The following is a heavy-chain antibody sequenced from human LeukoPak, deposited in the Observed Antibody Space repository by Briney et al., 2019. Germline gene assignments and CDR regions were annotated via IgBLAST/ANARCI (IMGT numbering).Heavy chain of an antibody. CDR3: ARAPAAGSYYYYYYYMDV. CDR2: IYYSGST. CDR1: GGSISSHY. V-gene: IGHV4-59*11. J-gene: IGHJ6*03. Sequence: SETLSLTCTVSGGSISSHYWSWIRQPPGKGLEWIGYIYYSGSTNYNPSLKSRVTISVDTSKNQFSLKLSSVTAADTAVYHCARAPAAGSYYYYYYYMDVWGKGTTVTVSS. D-gene: IGHD6-13*01.